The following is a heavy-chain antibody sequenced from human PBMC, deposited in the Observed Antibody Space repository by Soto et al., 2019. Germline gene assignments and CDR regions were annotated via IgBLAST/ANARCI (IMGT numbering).Heavy chain of an antibody. Sequence: QVQLVQSGAEVKKPGASVKVSCKASGYTFTSYGISWVRQAPGQGLEGRGWISAYIGNTNYAQKRQGRVTMTTDTSTSTPYMELRSLRSDDTAVYYCARQRGYSYGFDYWGQRTLVTVSS. CDR2: ISAYIGNT. J-gene: IGHJ4*02. V-gene: IGHV1-18*01. D-gene: IGHD5-18*01. CDR3: ARQRGYSYGFDY. CDR1: GYTFTSYG.